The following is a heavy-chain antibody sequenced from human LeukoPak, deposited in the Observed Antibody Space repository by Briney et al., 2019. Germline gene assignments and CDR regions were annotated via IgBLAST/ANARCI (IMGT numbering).Heavy chain of an antibody. CDR1: GYTFTGYY. Sequence: ASVKVSCKASGYTFTGYYMHWVRQAPGQGLEWMGWINPNSGGTNYAQKFQGRVTMTRDTSISTAYKELSRLRSDDTAVYYCARDSVYSSSFDYWGQGTLVTVSS. CDR3: ARDSVYSSSFDY. V-gene: IGHV1-2*02. CDR2: INPNSGGT. J-gene: IGHJ4*02. D-gene: IGHD6-13*01.